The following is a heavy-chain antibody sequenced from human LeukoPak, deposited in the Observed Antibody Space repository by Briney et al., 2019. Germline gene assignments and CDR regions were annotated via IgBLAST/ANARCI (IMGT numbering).Heavy chain of an antibody. CDR3: ARVYLDAFDI. J-gene: IGHJ3*02. V-gene: IGHV4-39*07. CDR1: GGSIRSSTDY. CDR2: IYYSGST. Sequence: SETLSLTCTVSGGSIRSSTDYWGWIRQPPGKELEWIGSIYYSGSTYYNPSLKSRVTISVDTSKNQFSLKLSSVTAADTAVYYCARVYLDAFDIWGQGTMVTVSS.